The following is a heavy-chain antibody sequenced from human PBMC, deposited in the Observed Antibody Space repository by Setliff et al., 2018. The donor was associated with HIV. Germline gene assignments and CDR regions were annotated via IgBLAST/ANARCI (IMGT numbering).Heavy chain of an antibody. CDR1: GFIFDDYA. CDR2: ISWNSGRI. Sequence: GGSLRLSCAASGFIFDDYATHWVRQVPGKGLEWVSGISWNSGRIGYADSVKGRFSISRDNAKNSLYLEMNSLRGDDTALYYCAKGNDAFDIWGQGTLVTVSS. J-gene: IGHJ3*02. V-gene: IGHV3-9*01. CDR3: AKGNDAFDI.